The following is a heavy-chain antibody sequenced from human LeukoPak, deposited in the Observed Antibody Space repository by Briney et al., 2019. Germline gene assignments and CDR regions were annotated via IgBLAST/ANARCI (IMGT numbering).Heavy chain of an antibody. CDR2: IYTSGST. CDR3: ASEYSGYDYSSYYYYYMDV. D-gene: IGHD5-12*01. J-gene: IGHJ6*03. CDR1: GGSISSYY. Sequence: SETLSLTCTVSGGSISSYYWSWIRQPAGKGLEWIGRIYTSGSTNYNPSLKRRVTMSVDTSKNQFSLKLSSVTAADTAVYYCASEYSGYDYSSYYYYYMDVWGKGTTVTVSS. V-gene: IGHV4-4*07.